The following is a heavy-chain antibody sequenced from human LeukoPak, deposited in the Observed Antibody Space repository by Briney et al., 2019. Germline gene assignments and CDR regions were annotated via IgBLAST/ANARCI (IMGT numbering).Heavy chain of an antibody. J-gene: IGHJ4*02. D-gene: IGHD1-7*01. V-gene: IGHV3-23*01. CDR2: ISGSGGST. Sequence: GGSLRLSCAASGFTFSSYAMSWVRQAPGKGLEWVSAISGSGGSTYYADSVKGRFTISRDNSKNTLYLQMNSLRAEDTAVYYCAKDFVLANYEVSFFFGHWGQGTLVTVSS. CDR3: AKDFVLANYEVSFFFGH. CDR1: GFTFSSYA.